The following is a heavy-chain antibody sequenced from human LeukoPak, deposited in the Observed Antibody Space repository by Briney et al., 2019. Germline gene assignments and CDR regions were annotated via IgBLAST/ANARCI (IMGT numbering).Heavy chain of an antibody. Sequence: PGGSLRLSCAASGFTFSSYSMNWVRQAPGKGLEWFSSISSSSSYIYYADSVKGRFTISRDNAKNSLYLQMNSLRAEDTAVYYCASDKVVAAKASDYWGQGTLVTVSS. CDR1: GFTFSSYS. CDR2: ISSSSSYI. CDR3: ASDKVVAAKASDY. D-gene: IGHD2-15*01. J-gene: IGHJ4*02. V-gene: IGHV3-21*01.